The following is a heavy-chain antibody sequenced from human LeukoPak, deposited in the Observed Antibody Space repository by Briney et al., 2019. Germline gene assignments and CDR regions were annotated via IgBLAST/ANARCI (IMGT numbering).Heavy chain of an antibody. J-gene: IGHJ4*02. D-gene: IGHD5-24*01. V-gene: IGHV4-38-2*01. CDR2: IYHSGST. CDR1: GFTFSSYW. Sequence: PGGSLRLSCAASGFTFSSYWMTWVRQAPGKGLEWIGSIYHSGSTYYNPSLKSRVTISVDTSKNQFSLKLSSVTAADTAVYYCARSATITEGYFDYWGQGTLVTVSS. CDR3: ARSATITEGYFDY.